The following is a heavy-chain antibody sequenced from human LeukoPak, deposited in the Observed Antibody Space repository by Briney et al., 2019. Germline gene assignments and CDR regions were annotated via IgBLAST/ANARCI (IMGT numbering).Heavy chain of an antibody. D-gene: IGHD3-22*01. Sequence: PGGSLRLSCAASGFTFSSYSMNWVRQAPGKGLEWVSSISSSSSYIYYADSVKGRFTISRDNAKNSLYLQMNSLRAEDTAVYYCARDLGQYYDTSDNWLDPWGQGTLVTVSS. CDR3: ARDLGQYYDTSDNWLDP. J-gene: IGHJ5*02. V-gene: IGHV3-21*01. CDR2: ISSSSSYI. CDR1: GFTFSSYS.